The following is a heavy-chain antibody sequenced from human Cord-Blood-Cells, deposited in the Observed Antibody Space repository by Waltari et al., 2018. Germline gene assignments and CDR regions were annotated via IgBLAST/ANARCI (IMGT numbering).Heavy chain of an antibody. V-gene: IGHV4-34*01. CDR1: GGSFSGYY. Sequence: QVQLQQWGAGLLKPSETLSLTCAVYGGSFSGYYWSWIRQPPGKGLEWIGEINHSGSTNYNPSRKSRVTISVDTSKNQFSLKLSSVTAADTAVYYCARPATVGATDYWGQGTLVTVSS. D-gene: IGHD1-26*01. J-gene: IGHJ4*02. CDR2: INHSGST. CDR3: ARPATVGATDY.